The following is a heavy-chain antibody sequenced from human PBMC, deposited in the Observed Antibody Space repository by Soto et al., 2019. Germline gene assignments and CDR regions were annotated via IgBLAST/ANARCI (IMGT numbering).Heavy chain of an antibody. V-gene: IGHV1-46*01. CDR1: GYTFTSYY. Sequence: QVQLVQSGAEVKKPGASVKVSCKASGYTFTSYYMHWVRQAPGQGLEWMGIINPSGGSTSYAQKFQGRVTTTRDTSTSTVYMELSSLRSEDTAVYYCARVEELWSGYSGWFDPWGQGTLVTVSS. D-gene: IGHD3-3*01. J-gene: IGHJ5*02. CDR3: ARVEELWSGYSGWFDP. CDR2: INPSGGST.